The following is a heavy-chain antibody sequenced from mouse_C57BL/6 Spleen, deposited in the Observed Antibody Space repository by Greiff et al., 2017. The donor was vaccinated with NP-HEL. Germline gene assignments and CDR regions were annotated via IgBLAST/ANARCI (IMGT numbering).Heavy chain of an antibody. CDR2: ISGGGGNT. V-gene: IGHV5-9*01. Sequence: EVHLVESGGGLVKPGGSLKLSCAASGFTFSSYTMSWVRQTPEKRLEWVATISGGGGNTYYPDSVKGRFTISRDNAKNTLYLQMSSLRSEDTALFYCARGGNYVETWGAGTTLTLSS. CDR3: ARGGNYVET. J-gene: IGHJ1*01. D-gene: IGHD2-1*01. CDR1: GFTFSSYT.